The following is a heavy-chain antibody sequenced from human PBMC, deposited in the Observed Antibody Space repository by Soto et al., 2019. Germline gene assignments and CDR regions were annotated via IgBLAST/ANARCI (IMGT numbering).Heavy chain of an antibody. V-gene: IGHV5-10-1*01. CDR3: ARDGGDFYAFDI. Sequence: EVQLVQPRAEVKKPGESLKISCQGSGYSFTNYWINWVRQMPGKGLEWMGRIDPSDSYTKYSPSFQGHVTISADKSINTAYLQWSSLKASDTAMYYCARDGGDFYAFDIWGQGTMVTVSS. CDR1: GYSFTNYW. J-gene: IGHJ3*02. D-gene: IGHD2-21*01. CDR2: IDPSDSYT.